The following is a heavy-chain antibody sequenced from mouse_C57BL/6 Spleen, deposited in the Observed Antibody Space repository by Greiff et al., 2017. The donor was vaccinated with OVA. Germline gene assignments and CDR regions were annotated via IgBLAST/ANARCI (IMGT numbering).Heavy chain of an antibody. D-gene: IGHD2-12*01. J-gene: IGHJ3*01. CDR1: GYTFTSYW. Sequence: QVQLQQSGTELVKPGASVKLSCKASGYTFTSYWMHWVKQRPGQGLEWIGNIYPCDGCTNYNQKFKGKATLTVDKSSSTAYMQLSSLTSEDSAVYYCARAQDLRRGFAYWGQGTPVTVSA. CDR3: ARAQDLRRGFAY. V-gene: IGHV1-53*01. CDR2: IYPCDGCT.